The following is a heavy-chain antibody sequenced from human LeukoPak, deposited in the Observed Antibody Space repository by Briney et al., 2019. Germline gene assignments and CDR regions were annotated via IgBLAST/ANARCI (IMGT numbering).Heavy chain of an antibody. CDR2: INPSGGST. D-gene: IGHD2-2*01. CDR1: GYTFTSYY. J-gene: IGHJ6*03. CDR3: ARDIVVVPAARYYYYYYMDV. V-gene: IGHV1-46*01. Sequence: ASVKVSCKASGYTFTSYYMHWVRQAPGQGLEWMGIINPSGGSTSYAQKFQGRVTMTRDMSTSTVYMELSSLRSEDTAVYYCARDIVVVPAARYYYYYYMDVWGKGATVTVSS.